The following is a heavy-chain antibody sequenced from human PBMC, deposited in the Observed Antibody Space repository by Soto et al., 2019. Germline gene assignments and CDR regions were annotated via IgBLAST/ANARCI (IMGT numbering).Heavy chain of an antibody. J-gene: IGHJ3*02. CDR1: GYTFTSYG. CDR2: ISAYNGNT. V-gene: IGHV1-18*01. Sequence: GASVKVSCRASGYTFTSYGISWVRQAPGQGLEWMGWISAYNGNTNYAQKLQGRVTMTTDTSTSTAYMELRSLRSDDTAVYYCARDRVLPRRTSGSGSWDVFDIWGQGTMVTVSS. D-gene: IGHD3-10*01. CDR3: ARDRVLPRRTSGSGSWDVFDI.